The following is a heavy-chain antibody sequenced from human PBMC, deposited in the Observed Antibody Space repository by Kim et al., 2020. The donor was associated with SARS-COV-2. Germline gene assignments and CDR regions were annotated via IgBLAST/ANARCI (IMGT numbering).Heavy chain of an antibody. Sequence: YAQKRQGRVTRTTDTSTSTAYMELRSLRSDETAVYYCARDYYDSSGYFDYWGQGTLVTVSS. J-gene: IGHJ4*02. V-gene: IGHV1-18*01. D-gene: IGHD3-22*01. CDR3: ARDYYDSSGYFDY.